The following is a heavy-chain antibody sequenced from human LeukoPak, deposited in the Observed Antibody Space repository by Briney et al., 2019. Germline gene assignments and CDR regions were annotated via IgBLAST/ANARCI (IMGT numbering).Heavy chain of an antibody. CDR3: ARVRSGYYYYGMDV. CDR2: IGTAGDT. CDR1: GFTFSSYD. V-gene: IGHV3-13*01. Sequence: PGGSLRLSCAASGFTFSSYDMHWVRQATGKGLEWASAIGTAGDTYYPGSVKGRFTISRENAKNSLYLQMNSLRAGDTAVYYCARVRSGYYYYGMDVWGQGTTVTVSS. J-gene: IGHJ6*02.